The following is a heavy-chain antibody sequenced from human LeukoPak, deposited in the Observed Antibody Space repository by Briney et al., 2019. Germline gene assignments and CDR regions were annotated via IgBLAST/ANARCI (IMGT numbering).Heavy chain of an antibody. V-gene: IGHV1-24*01. Sequence: ASVKVSCKVSGYTLTELSMHWVRQAPGKGLEWMGGFDPEDGETIYAQKFQGRVTMTEDTSTDTAYMELSSLRSEDTAVYYCATAMTRGWEQLQPSYYYYMDVWGKGTTVTVSS. D-gene: IGHD6-6*01. J-gene: IGHJ6*03. CDR2: FDPEDGET. CDR1: GYTLTELS. CDR3: ATAMTRGWEQLQPSYYYYMDV.